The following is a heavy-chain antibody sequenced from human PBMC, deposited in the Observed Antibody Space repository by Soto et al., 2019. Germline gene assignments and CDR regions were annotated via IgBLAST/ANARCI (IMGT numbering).Heavy chain of an antibody. J-gene: IGHJ6*02. Sequence: GGSLRLSCAASGFTFSSYGMHWVRQAPGKGLEWVAVIPYDGSNKYYADSVKGRFTISRDNSKNTLYLQMNSLRAEDTAVYYCAKVTSGVAKYSYYYYYGMDVWGQGTTVTVSS. CDR3: AKVTSGVAKYSYYYYYGMDV. D-gene: IGHD5-12*01. V-gene: IGHV3-30*18. CDR1: GFTFSSYG. CDR2: IPYDGSNK.